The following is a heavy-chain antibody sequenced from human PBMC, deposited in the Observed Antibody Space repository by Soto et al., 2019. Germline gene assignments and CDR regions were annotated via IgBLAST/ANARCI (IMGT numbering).Heavy chain of an antibody. CDR1: GYIFPSCT. V-gene: IGHV1-18*01. CDR2: ISAYSGNI. D-gene: IGHD4-17*01. J-gene: IGHJ4*02. CDR3: AIANYGDNDY. Sequence: QVQLVQSGAEVKKPGASVKVSCKAPGYIFPSCTISWVRQAPGQGLEWMGWISAYSGNIKDAQKFQGRFTMTTDTSTSTAYMELRSLTSDDTAMYYCAIANYGDNDYWGQGTLVTVSS.